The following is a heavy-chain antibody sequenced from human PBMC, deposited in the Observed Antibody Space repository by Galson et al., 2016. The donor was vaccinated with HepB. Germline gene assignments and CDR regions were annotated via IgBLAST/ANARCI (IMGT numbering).Heavy chain of an antibody. Sequence: SVKVSCKASGYSFTDYDINWVRQANGQGLEWLDWMNANSGNTGYAGGFQGRVTMSRDTSTETAFLDLASLRPDDTAVYYGVRKRRDDWFDPWGKGTLVTVSP. J-gene: IGHJ5*02. CDR2: MNANSGNT. CDR1: GYSFTDYD. CDR3: VRKRRDDWFDP. V-gene: IGHV1-8*01.